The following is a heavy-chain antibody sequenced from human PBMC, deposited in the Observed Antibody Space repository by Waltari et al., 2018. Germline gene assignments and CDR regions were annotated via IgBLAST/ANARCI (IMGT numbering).Heavy chain of an antibody. Sequence: EVQLLESGGGLVQPGGSLRLSCAASGFTFSSYAMSWVRQAPGKGLEWVSAISGSGGSTYYADSVKGRFTISRDNSKNTLYLQMNSLRAEDTAVYYCAKDTPRYYYDSSGPDYWGQGTLVTVSS. D-gene: IGHD3-22*01. CDR3: AKDTPRYYYDSSGPDY. CDR2: ISGSGGST. J-gene: IGHJ4*02. V-gene: IGHV3-23*01. CDR1: GFTFSSYA.